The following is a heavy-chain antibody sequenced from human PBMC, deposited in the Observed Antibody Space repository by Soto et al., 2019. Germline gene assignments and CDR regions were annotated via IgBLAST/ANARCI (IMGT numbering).Heavy chain of an antibody. J-gene: IGHJ4*02. Sequence: GASVKVSCKASGGTFSSYAISWVRQAPGQGLEWMGGIIPIFGTANYAQKFQGRVTITADESTSTAYMELSSLRSEDTAVYYCARGTYYYDSSGYYFDYWGQGTLVTVYS. CDR2: IIPIFGTA. CDR3: ARGTYYYDSSGYYFDY. V-gene: IGHV1-69*13. CDR1: GGTFSSYA. D-gene: IGHD3-22*01.